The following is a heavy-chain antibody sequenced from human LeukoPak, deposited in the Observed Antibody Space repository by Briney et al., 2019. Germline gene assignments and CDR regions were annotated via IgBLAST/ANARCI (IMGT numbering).Heavy chain of an antibody. V-gene: IGHV3-21*04. CDR3: AREKPFYDSSGYYYPIAFDY. D-gene: IGHD3-22*01. J-gene: IGHJ4*02. CDR2: ISSSTSYK. CDR1: GFTFSNYN. Sequence: GGSLRLSCAASGFTFSNYNMNWVRQAPGKGLEWVSSISSSTSYKNYADSVKGRFTISRDNAKNSLYLQMNSLRAEDTALYYCAREKPFYDSSGYYYPIAFDYWGQGTLVTVSS.